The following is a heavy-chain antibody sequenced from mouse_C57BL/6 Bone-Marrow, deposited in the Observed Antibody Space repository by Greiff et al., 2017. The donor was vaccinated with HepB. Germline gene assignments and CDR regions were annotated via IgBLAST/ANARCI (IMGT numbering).Heavy chain of an antibody. D-gene: IGHD1-1*01. J-gene: IGHJ2*01. Sequence: QVQLQQSGAELVRPGASVTLSCKASGYTFTDYEMHWVKQTPVHGLEWIGAIDPETGGTAYNQKFKGKAILTADKSSSTAYMELRSLTSEDSAVYYCTRWSTITTVVVDYWGQGTTLTVSS. CDR3: TRWSTITTVVVDY. CDR2: IDPETGGT. CDR1: GYTFTDYE. V-gene: IGHV1-15*01.